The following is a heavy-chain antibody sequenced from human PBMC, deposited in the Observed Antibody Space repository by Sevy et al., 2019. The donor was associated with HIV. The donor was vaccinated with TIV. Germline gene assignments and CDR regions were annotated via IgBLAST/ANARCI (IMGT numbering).Heavy chain of an antibody. D-gene: IGHD3-22*01. V-gene: IGHV3-48*03. J-gene: IGHJ6*03. CDR3: ARNYFDSSGSGLSYYYYMDV. Sequence: GGSLRLSCAASGFTFSSDEMTWVRQAPGKGLEWISYIDSSGTSIYYADSVLGRFTVSRDNAKNSLFLQMNSLRAEDTAVYYCARNYFDSSGSGLSYYYYMDVWGKGTMVTVSS. CDR2: IDSSGTSI. CDR1: GFTFSSDE.